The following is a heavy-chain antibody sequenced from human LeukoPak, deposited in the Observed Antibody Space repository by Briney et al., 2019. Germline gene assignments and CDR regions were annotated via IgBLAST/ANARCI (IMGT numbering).Heavy chain of an antibody. CDR2: INPNTGGT. D-gene: IGHD6-19*01. CDR1: GYIFTGYF. V-gene: IGHV1-2*02. J-gene: IGHJ4*02. Sequence: ASVKVSCKSSGYIFTGYFMHWVRQAPGQGLEWMGWINPNTGGTNYAQQFQGRVTMTRDTSISTAYMELSSLRSEDTAVYYCARGSHLIAVAVDYWGQGTLVTVSS. CDR3: ARGSHLIAVAVDY.